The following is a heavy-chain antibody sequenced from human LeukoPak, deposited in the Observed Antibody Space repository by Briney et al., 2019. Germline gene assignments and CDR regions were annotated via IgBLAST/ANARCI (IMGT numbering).Heavy chain of an antibody. J-gene: IGHJ4*02. Sequence: SETLSLTCTVSGGPISSYYWSWIRQPPGKGLEWIGYIYYSGSTNYNPSLKSRVTISVDTSKNQFSLKLSSVTAADTAVYYCAGRGSSSWYGYWGQGTLVTVSS. CDR1: GGPISSYY. D-gene: IGHD6-13*01. CDR3: AGRGSSSWYGY. CDR2: IYYSGST. V-gene: IGHV4-59*01.